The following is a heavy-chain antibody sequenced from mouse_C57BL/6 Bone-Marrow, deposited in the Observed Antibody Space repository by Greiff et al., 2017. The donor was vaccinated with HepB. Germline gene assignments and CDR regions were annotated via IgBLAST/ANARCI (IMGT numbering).Heavy chain of an antibody. CDR1: GYAFSSSW. CDR2: IYPGDGDT. Sequence: QVQLQQSGPELVKPGASVKISCKASGYAFSSSWMNWVKQRPGKGLEWIGRIYPGDGDTNYNGKFKGKATLTADKSSSTAYMQLSSLTSEDSAVYCCARRYDGYSYWYFDVWGTGTTVTVSS. D-gene: IGHD2-3*01. V-gene: IGHV1-82*01. CDR3: ARRYDGYSYWYFDV. J-gene: IGHJ1*03.